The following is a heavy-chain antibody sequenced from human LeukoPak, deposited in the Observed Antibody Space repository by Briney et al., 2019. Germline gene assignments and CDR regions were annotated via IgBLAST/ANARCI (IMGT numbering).Heavy chain of an antibody. D-gene: IGHD1-26*01. V-gene: IGHV3-74*01. J-gene: IGHJ4*02. CDR1: GFTFSNYW. CDR3: ARDSVVGGIGY. CDR2: INTDGRST. Sequence: PGGSLRLSCAASGFTFSNYWMHWVRQAPGKGLVWVSRINTDGRSTSYADSVKDRFTISRDNAKNSLYLQMNGLRAEDTAVYYCARDSVVGGIGYWGQGTLVTVSS.